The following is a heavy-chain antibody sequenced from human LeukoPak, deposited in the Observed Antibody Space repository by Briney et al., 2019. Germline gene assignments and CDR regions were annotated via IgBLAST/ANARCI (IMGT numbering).Heavy chain of an antibody. CDR1: GYTFTSYG. CDR2: ISAYNGNT. Sequence: ASVKVSCKASGYTFTSYGISWVRQAPGQGLEWMGWISAYNGNTNCAQKLQGRVTMTTDTSTSTAYMELRSLRSDDTAVYYCARGPFAARPPDDALVVTHFDYWGQGTLVTVSS. J-gene: IGHJ4*02. D-gene: IGHD4-23*01. V-gene: IGHV1-18*01. CDR3: ARGPFAARPPDDALVVTHFDY.